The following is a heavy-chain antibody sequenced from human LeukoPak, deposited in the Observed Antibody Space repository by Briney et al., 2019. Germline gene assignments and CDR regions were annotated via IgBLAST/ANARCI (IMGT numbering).Heavy chain of an antibody. J-gene: IGHJ5*02. CDR2: INPNSGGT. V-gene: IGHV1-2*02. Sequence: ASVKVSCKASGYTFTGYYMHWVRQAPGQGLEWMGWINPNSGGTNYAQKFQGRVTMTRDMSISTAYMELSRLRSDDTAVYYCARASYSSSWYWFDPWGQGTLVTVSS. CDR1: GYTFTGYY. CDR3: ARASYSSSWYWFDP. D-gene: IGHD6-13*01.